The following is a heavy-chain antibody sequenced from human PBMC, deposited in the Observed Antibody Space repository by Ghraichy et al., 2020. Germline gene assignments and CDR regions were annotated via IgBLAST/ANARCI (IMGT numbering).Heavy chain of an antibody. CDR1: GFNRTSRA. CDR3: ATGYCSGTSCHFEGYYYSPMDV. V-gene: IGHV3-30-3*01. J-gene: IGHJ6*02. Sequence: GGSLRLSCAASGFNRTSRAMHWVRQGPGKGLEWVAIISHDGARKMYAASVEGRFTVSRATADNTLALQMDNLRPDDTATYYCATGYCSGTSCHFEGYYYSPMDVWGQGTTAIVSS. D-gene: IGHD2-15*01. CDR2: ISHDGARK.